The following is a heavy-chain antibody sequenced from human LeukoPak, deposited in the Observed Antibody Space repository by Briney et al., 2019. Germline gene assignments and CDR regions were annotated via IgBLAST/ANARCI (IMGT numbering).Heavy chain of an antibody. CDR1: GYTFTNYG. CDR2: INPSGGST. J-gene: IGHJ3*02. Sequence: ASVKVSCKASGYTFTNYGISWVRQAPGQGLEWMGIINPSGGSTSYAQKFQGRVTMTSDTSTSTVYMELSSLRSEDTAVYYCARAQGYGSSDDAFDIWGQGTMVTVS. D-gene: IGHD6-19*01. CDR3: ARAQGYGSSDDAFDI. V-gene: IGHV1-46*01.